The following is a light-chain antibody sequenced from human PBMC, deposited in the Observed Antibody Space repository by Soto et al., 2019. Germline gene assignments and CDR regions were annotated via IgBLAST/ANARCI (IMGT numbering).Light chain of an antibody. CDR2: QAS. V-gene: IGKV1-5*03. CDR1: QNINVW. CDR3: QQHEAYPRT. J-gene: IGKJ1*01. Sequence: SASIGDRVTITCRASQNINVWLAWYQQKPGKAPKFLIYQASTLQSGVPSRFSGSGSGTEFTLTISSLQPDDFATYYCQQHEAYPRTFGQGTKVEIK.